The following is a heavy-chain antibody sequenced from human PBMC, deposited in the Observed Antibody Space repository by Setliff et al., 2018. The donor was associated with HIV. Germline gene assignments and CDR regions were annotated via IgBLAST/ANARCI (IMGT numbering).Heavy chain of an antibody. CDR1: GGSISSYY. D-gene: IGHD6-13*01. CDR2: IYHSGNT. J-gene: IGHJ6*03. V-gene: IGHV4-59*01. CDR3: ARERYSSRWYGGLDYYDYCMDV. Sequence: SETLSLTCTVSGGSISSYYWSWIRQPPGKGLEWIGNIYHSGNTNYNPSLKSRVTISVDTSKNQFSLKLNSVTAADTAVYYCARERYSSRWYGGLDYYDYCMDVWG.